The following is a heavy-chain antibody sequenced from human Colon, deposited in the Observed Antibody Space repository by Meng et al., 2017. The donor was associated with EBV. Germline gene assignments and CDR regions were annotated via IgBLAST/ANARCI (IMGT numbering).Heavy chain of an antibody. D-gene: IGHD2-21*01. J-gene: IGHJ4*02. V-gene: IGHV4-30-4*01. Sequence: LQEPCPGLVDLSQDVSLTWTVSGGSMSSGNYYLSWIRKPPGKGLEWIGYIHHSGSAYYTPSLKSRVSISVDTSKSQFSLNLNSMTAADTAVYYCASFDHIPRRNYFDYWGQGTLVTVSS. CDR1: GGSMSSGNYY. CDR3: ASFDHIPRRNYFDY. CDR2: IHHSGSA.